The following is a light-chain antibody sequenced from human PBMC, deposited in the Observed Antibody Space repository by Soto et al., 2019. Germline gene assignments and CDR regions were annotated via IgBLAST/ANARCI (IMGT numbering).Light chain of an antibody. CDR3: CSYAGSSTFVV. V-gene: IGLV2-23*03. CDR1: SSDVGSYNF. CDR2: EGN. J-gene: IGLJ2*01. Sequence: QSALTQSASVSGSPGQSITISCAGTSSDVGSYNFVSWYQQHPGKAPKLMIYEGNKRPSGVSNRFSGSKSGNTASLTISGLQAADEADYYCCSYAGSSTFVVFGGGTKLTVL.